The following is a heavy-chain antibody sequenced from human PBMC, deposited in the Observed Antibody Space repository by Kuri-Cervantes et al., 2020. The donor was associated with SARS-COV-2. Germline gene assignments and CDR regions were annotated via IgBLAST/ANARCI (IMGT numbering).Heavy chain of an antibody. CDR1: GYTFTSYG. Sequence: ASVKVACKASGYTFTSYGITWVRQAPGQGLEWMGWISAYNGNTNYAQKLQGRVTMTTDTSTSTAYMELRSLRSVDTAVYYRARVRKITGTTPDYWGQGTLVTVSS. CDR3: ARVRKITGTTPDY. J-gene: IGHJ4*02. CDR2: ISAYNGNT. D-gene: IGHD1-7*01. V-gene: IGHV1-18*04.